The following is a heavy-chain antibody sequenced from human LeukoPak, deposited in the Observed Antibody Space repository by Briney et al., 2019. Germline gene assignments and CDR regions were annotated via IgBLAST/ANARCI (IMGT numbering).Heavy chain of an antibody. CDR2: ISYDGSNK. V-gene: IGHV3-30*18. CDR1: GFTFSSYG. Sequence: QAGGSLRLSCAASGFTFSSYGMHWVRQAPGKGLEWVAVISYDGSNKYYADSVKGRFTISRDNSKNTLYLQMNSLRAEDTAVYYCAKDHGVYYYGSGSLSGLDYWGQGTLVTVSS. D-gene: IGHD3-10*01. J-gene: IGHJ4*02. CDR3: AKDHGVYYYGSGSLSGLDY.